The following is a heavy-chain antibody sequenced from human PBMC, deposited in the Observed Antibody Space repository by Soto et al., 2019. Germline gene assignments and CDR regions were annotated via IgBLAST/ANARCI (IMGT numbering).Heavy chain of an antibody. V-gene: IGHV4-34*01. Sequence: PSETLSLTCAVYGGSFSGYYWSWIRQPPGKGLEWIGEINHSGSTNYNPSLKSRVTISVDTSKNQFSLKLSSVTAADTAVYYCARTYYDFWSGYRGWFDPWGQGTLVTVSS. CDR3: ARTYYDFWSGYRGWFDP. CDR1: GGSFSGYY. J-gene: IGHJ5*02. D-gene: IGHD3-3*01. CDR2: INHSGST.